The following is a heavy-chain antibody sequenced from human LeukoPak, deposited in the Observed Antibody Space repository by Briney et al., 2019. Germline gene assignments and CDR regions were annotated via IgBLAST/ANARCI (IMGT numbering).Heavy chain of an antibody. D-gene: IGHD2-2*03. V-gene: IGHV4-34*01. Sequence: SETLSLTCAVYGGSFSAYYWSWIRQPPGKGLEWIGEINHSGSTNYNPSLKSRVTISVDTSKNQFSLKLSSVTAADTAVYYCARGRRVDIVVVPAANRYADAFDIWGQGTMVTVSS. CDR1: GGSFSAYY. CDR2: INHSGST. CDR3: ARGRRVDIVVVPAANRYADAFDI. J-gene: IGHJ3*02.